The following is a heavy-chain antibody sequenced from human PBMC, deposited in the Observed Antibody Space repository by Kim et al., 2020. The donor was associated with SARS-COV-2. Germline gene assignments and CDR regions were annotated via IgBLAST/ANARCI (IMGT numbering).Heavy chain of an antibody. J-gene: IGHJ4*02. CDR3: AKDTDFIPYSGLSY. CDR2: ISWNSGSI. V-gene: IGHV3-9*01. D-gene: IGHD5-12*01. Sequence: GGSLRLSCAASGFTFGDYAMHWVRQAPGKGLEWVSGISWNSGSIGYADSVKGRFTISRDNAKNSLYLQMNSLRAEDTALYYCAKDTDFIPYSGLSYWGQGTLVTVSS. CDR1: GFTFGDYA.